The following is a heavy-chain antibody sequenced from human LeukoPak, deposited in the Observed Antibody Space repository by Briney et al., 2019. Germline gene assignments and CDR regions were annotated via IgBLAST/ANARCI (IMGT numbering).Heavy chain of an antibody. J-gene: IGHJ4*02. D-gene: IGHD6-13*01. Sequence: SETLSLTCTVSGGSISSSNYYWGWIRQPPGKGLEWIGIIYYTGSTFYNPSLKSRVTISVDTSMRQFSLKLRSVTAADTAVFYCARLRKPAAGTWVFDTSGYYFDFRGQGTLVTVSS. CDR3: ARLRKPAAGTWVFDTSGYYFDF. CDR2: IYYTGST. CDR1: GGSISSSNYY. V-gene: IGHV4-39*01.